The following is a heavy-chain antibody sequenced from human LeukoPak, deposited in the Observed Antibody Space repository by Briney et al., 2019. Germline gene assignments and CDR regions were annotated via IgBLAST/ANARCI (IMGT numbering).Heavy chain of an antibody. J-gene: IGHJ3*02. CDR1: GGSFSGYY. CDR2: INHSGST. D-gene: IGHD4-17*01. V-gene: IGHV4-34*01. Sequence: SETLSLTCAVYGGSFSGYYWSWIRQPPGKGLEWIGEINHSGSTNYNPSLKSRVTISVDTSKNQFSLKLSSVTAADTAVYYCAKAFYGDSHDAFDIWGQGTMVTVSS. CDR3: AKAFYGDSHDAFDI.